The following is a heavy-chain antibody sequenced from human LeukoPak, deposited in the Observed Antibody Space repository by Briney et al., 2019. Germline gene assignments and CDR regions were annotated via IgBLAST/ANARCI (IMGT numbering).Heavy chain of an antibody. V-gene: IGHV2-5*01. CDR1: GFSLSTSGVG. D-gene: IGHD6-19*01. CDR3: AHYPNNIAVAGTLDY. CDR2: IYWNGDK. J-gene: IGHJ4*02. Sequence: SGPTLVNPTQTLTLTCTFSGFSLSTSGVGVGWIRQPPGKALEWLALIYWNGDKRYSPSLKSRLTITKDTSKNQVVLTMTNMDPVDTATYYCAHYPNNIAVAGTLDYWGQGTLVTVSS.